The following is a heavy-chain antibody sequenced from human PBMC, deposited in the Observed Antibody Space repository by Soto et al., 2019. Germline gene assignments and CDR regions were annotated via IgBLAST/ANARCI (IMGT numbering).Heavy chain of an antibody. D-gene: IGHD3-3*02. CDR2: ISGTAHAS. CDR1: GLDFSNYG. Sequence: VQLLESGGGLVQPGGSLRISCAASGLDFSNYGMSWVRQAPGKGLEWVSAISGTAHASYYAASVKGRFTISRDNSKNTLYLHMNSLRVEDTAVYFCVKDAPQPFSDWGQGTLDTVSS. J-gene: IGHJ4*02. CDR3: VKDAPQPFSD. V-gene: IGHV3-23*01.